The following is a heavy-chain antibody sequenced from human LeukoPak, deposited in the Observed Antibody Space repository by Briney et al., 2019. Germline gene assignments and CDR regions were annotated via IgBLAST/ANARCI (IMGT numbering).Heavy chain of an antibody. Sequence: GGSLRLSCAASGFTVSSNYMSWVRQAPGQGLEWVSVIYSGGSTYHADSVKGRFTISRDNAKNTLYLQMNSLRAEDTAVYYCARVDKSELMFDYWGQGTLVTVSS. CDR3: ARVDKSELMFDY. CDR1: GFTVSSNY. D-gene: IGHD1-14*01. V-gene: IGHV3-53*01. J-gene: IGHJ4*02. CDR2: IYSGGST.